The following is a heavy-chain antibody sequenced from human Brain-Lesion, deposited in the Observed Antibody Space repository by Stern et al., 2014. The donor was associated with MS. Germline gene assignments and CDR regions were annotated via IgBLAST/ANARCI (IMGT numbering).Heavy chain of an antibody. J-gene: IGHJ4*02. D-gene: IGHD5-12*01. CDR3: ARSPATPSGYDRFDY. CDR2: LFPRDSNT. CDR1: GYLFDDYW. Sequence: EVQLLESGAELKKPGESLKISCEASGYLFDDYWIGWVRQMSGRGLELVAILFPRDSNTRYSPSVQAPGTIPAEQPLSTAHLQLGSLKAADTPMFYCARSPATPSGYDRFDYWGQGALVTVSS. V-gene: IGHV5-51*04.